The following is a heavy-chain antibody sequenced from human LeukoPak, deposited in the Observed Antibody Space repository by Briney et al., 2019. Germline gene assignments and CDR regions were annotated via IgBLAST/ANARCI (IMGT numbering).Heavy chain of an antibody. CDR2: IIPKFAIA. Sequence: ASVKVSCKASGGTFSNYAISWVRQAPGQGLEWMGQIIPKFAIAHYAQKFQGRVTITADESTSTAYLELSSLRSEDTAVYYCAKGGSAVAGTTYDYYYYYMDVWGKGTTVTVSS. J-gene: IGHJ6*03. CDR3: AKGGSAVAGTTYDYYYYYMDV. D-gene: IGHD6-19*01. CDR1: GGTFSNYA. V-gene: IGHV1-69*13.